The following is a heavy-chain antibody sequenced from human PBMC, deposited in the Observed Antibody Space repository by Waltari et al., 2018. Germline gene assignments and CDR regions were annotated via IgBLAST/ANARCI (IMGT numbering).Heavy chain of an antibody. CDR2: IYYSGST. CDR1: GGSISSGGYY. J-gene: IGHJ4*02. V-gene: IGHV4-31*03. CDR3: ARGVLPAAMSFDY. D-gene: IGHD2-2*01. Sequence: QVQLQESGPGLVKPSQTLSLTCTVSGGSISSGGYYWSWIRQHPGKGLEWIGYIYYSGSTDYNPSLKSRVTRSVDTSKNQFALKLSSVTAADTAVYYCARGVLPAAMSFDYWGQGTLVTVSS.